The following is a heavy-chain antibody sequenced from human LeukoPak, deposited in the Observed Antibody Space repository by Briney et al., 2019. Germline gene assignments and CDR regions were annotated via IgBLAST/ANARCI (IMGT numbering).Heavy chain of an antibody. J-gene: IGHJ5*02. V-gene: IGHV4-34*01. CDR1: GGSFSGYY. CDR2: INHSGST. Sequence: SETLSLTCAVYGGSFSGYYWSWIRQPPGKGLEWIGEINHSGSTNYNPSLKSRVTISVDTSKNQFSLKLSSVTAADTAVYYCARSQAPNWFDPWGQGTLVTVSS. CDR3: ARSQAPNWFDP.